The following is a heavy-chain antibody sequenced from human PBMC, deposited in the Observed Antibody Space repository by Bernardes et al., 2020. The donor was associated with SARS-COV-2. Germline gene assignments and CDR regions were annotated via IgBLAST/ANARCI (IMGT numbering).Heavy chain of an antibody. D-gene: IGHD3-10*01. J-gene: IGHJ6*01. CDR3: ARHMGRGTWYYGMDV. V-gene: IGHV4-59*08. CDR1: GGSISSYY. Sequence: SETLSLTCTVSGGSISSYYWSWIRQPPGKGLEWIGYIYYSCSTNYNPSLKSRVTISVDTSKNQFSLKLSSVTAADTAVYYCARHMGRGTWYYGMDVWGQGTTVTGSS. CDR2: IYYSCST.